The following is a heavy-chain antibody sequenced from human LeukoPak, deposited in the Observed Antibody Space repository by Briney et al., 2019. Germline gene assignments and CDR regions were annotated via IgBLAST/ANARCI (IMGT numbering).Heavy chain of an antibody. CDR2: VYHNGAT. V-gene: IGHV4-38-2*02. D-gene: IGHD3-22*01. CDR1: GYAITSGYY. Sequence: SETLSLTCTVSGYAITSGYYWGWVRQSPGKGLEWIGDVYHNGATFDNPSLKSRVTISVDTSKNQFSLKLSSVTAADTAVYYCARASYSYDINGWVPFDYWGQGTLVTVSS. CDR3: ARASYSYDINGWVPFDY. J-gene: IGHJ4*02.